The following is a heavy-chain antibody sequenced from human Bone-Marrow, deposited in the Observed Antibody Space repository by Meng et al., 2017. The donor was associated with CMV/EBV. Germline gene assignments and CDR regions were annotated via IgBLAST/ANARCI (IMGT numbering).Heavy chain of an antibody. D-gene: IGHD3-22*01. CDR2: IYYRGST. J-gene: IGHJ5*02. Sequence: GDYYWSWIRQPPGKGLEWIGYIYYRGSTYYNPSLKSRVTISVDTSKNQFSLKLSSVTAADTAVYYCARGAYYYDSSGYPRPHWFDPWGQGTLVTVSS. CDR3: ARGAYYYDSSGYPRPHWFDP. CDR1: GDYY. V-gene: IGHV4-30-4*08.